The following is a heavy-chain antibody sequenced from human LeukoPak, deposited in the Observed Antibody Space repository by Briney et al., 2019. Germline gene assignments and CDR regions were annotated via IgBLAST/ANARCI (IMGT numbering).Heavy chain of an antibody. V-gene: IGHV3-66*01. Sequence: GGSLRLSCAASGFTISTNYMSWVRQGPGKGLEWVSVLYSGGASHYADSAKGRFTISRDNSRNMLYLQMNSLRAEDTVIYYCARGADCGNTDCYADPFDSWGQGTLVTVSS. CDR3: ARGADCGNTDCYADPFDS. CDR2: LYSGGAS. CDR1: GFTISTNY. J-gene: IGHJ4*02. D-gene: IGHD2-21*01.